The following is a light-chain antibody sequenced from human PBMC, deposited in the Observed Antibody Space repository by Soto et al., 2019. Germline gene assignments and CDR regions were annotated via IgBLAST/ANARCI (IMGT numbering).Light chain of an antibody. J-gene: IGLJ2*01. CDR3: SSYTTSSTVV. CDR1: SSDVGGYNY. Sequence: QSALTQPASVSGSPGQSISISCTGSSSDVGGYNYVSWYQHHPGKAPKLMIYDVSNRPSGVSNRFSGSRSGNTASLTISGLQAEDEDDYYCSSYTTSSTVVFGGGTKL. CDR2: DVS. V-gene: IGLV2-14*03.